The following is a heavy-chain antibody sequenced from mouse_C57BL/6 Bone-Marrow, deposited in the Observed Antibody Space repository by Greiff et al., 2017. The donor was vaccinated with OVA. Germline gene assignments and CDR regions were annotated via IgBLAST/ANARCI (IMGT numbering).Heavy chain of an antibody. V-gene: IGHV14-1*01. CDR2: IDPEDGDT. D-gene: IGHD1-1*01. CDR1: ALHTPSHN. J-gene: IGHJ4*01. Sequence: VQLQQSGAELVRPGASVKLSCTASALHTPSHNMHWVKQRPEQGLEWIGRIDPEDGDTEYAPKFQGKATMTADTSSNTAYLQLSSLTSEDTAVYYCTTSITTVVATYYYAMDYWGQGTSVTVSS. CDR3: TTSITTVVATYYYAMDY.